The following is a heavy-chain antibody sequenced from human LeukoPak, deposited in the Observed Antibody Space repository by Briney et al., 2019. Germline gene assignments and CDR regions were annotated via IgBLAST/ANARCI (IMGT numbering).Heavy chain of an antibody. CDR1: GFTFSNYE. Sequence: GGSLRLSCATSGFTFSNYEMNWVRQAPGKGLEWISYLTTSGSTKYYADSVKGRFTISRDNAKNSLFLQMDSLRAEDTAVYYCARDRDPGYYDTNGYRRVNAFDIWGQGTMVTDSS. J-gene: IGHJ3*02. D-gene: IGHD3-22*01. V-gene: IGHV3-48*03. CDR3: ARDRDPGYYDTNGYRRVNAFDI. CDR2: LTTSGSTK.